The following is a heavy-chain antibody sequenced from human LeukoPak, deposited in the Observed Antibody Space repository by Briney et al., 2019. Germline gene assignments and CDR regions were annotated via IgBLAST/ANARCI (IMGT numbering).Heavy chain of an antibody. CDR1: GYTFTGNY. CDR3: ARDGGLRDGYIRYFQH. D-gene: IGHD5-24*01. J-gene: IGHJ1*01. Sequence: GASEKVSCKASGYTFTGNYIHWVRQAPGQGLEWMGIINPNGGSTIYAQKFQGRVTMTRDTSTSTVYMDLTSLRSEDTAVYYCARDGGLRDGYIRYFQHWGQGTLVTVSS. CDR2: INPNGGST. V-gene: IGHV1-46*01.